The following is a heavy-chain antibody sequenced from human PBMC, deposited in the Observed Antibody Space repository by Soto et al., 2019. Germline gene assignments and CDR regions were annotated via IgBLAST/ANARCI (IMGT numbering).Heavy chain of an antibody. D-gene: IGHD2-21*02. V-gene: IGHV3-30-3*01. CDR3: VRDRNPDYCGGDCYDEAYFDY. CDR2: ISYDGSNK. J-gene: IGHJ4*02. Sequence: GGSLRLSCAASGFTFSSYAMHWVRQAPGKGLEWVAVISYDGSNKYYADSVKGRFTISRDNSKNTLYLQMNSLRAEDTAVYYCVRDRNPDYCGGDCYDEAYFDYWGQGTLVTVSS. CDR1: GFTFSSYA.